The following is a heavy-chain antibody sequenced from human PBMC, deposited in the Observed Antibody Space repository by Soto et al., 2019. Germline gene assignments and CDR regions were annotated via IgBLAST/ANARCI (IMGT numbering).Heavy chain of an antibody. CDR2: ISHDGRVT. V-gene: IGHV3-30*04. Sequence: QVQLVESGGGMVQPGTSLRLSCAASGFTFNSLSLHWVRQRPDKGLEWVAVISHDGRVTFYADFVKGRFTVSRDNSKNTIYLQVNSVRAEDTAVYYCAREPYGDSQYFDYWGQGTLVTVSS. CDR3: AREPYGDSQYFDY. J-gene: IGHJ4*02. CDR1: GFTFNSLS. D-gene: IGHD2-21*02.